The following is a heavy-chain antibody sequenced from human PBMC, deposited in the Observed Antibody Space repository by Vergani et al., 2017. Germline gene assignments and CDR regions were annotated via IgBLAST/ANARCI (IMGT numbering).Heavy chain of an antibody. V-gene: IGHV3-15*01. CDR1: GFTFINAW. D-gene: IGHD5-24*01. CDR3: TTVLRSRWLLFYYYYYMDV. J-gene: IGHJ6*03. CDR2: IKRKTDGGTT. Sequence: EVQLVESGGGLVKPGGSLRLSCAASGFTFINAWMTWVRQAPGKGLEWVGRIKRKTDGGTTYYAAPVKGKFTISRDDSKNTLYLQMNSLKTEDTAVYYCTTVLRSRWLLFYYYYYMDVWGKGTTVTVSS.